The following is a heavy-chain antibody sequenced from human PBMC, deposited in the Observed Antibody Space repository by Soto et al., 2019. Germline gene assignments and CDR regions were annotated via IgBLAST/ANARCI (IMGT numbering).Heavy chain of an antibody. CDR3: ARGARYSSSARNNWFDP. CDR1: AGTFRSYT. J-gene: IGHJ5*02. CDR2: IIPIFGTA. V-gene: IGHV1-69*13. Sequence: GXSVEVSYEASAGTFRSYTISWVRQAPGQGLEWMGGIIPIFGTANYAQKFQGRVTITADESTSTAYMELSSLRSEDTAVYYCARGARYSSSARNNWFDPWGQGTLVTVS. D-gene: IGHD6-6*01.